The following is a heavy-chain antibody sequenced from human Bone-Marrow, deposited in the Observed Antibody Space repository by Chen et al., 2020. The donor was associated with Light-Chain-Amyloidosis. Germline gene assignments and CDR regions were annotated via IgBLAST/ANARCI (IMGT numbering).Heavy chain of an antibody. D-gene: IGHD6-19*01. CDR3: AKEGGAFSGFSVVNFYYGMDV. J-gene: IGHJ6*02. Sequence: SLRLSCEASGFSFNSYAIHWVRQPPGKGLEWVAAIASDGSTKYYGASVRARFTIFRDNSKKTAYLQMSSLRSEDKATYYCAKEGGAFSGFSVVNFYYGMDVWGQGTTVSVS. CDR2: IASDGSTK. V-gene: IGHV3-30-3*01. CDR1: GFSFNSYA.